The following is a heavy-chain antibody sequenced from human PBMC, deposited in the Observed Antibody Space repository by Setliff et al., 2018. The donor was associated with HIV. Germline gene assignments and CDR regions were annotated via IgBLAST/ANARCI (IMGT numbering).Heavy chain of an antibody. CDR1: GGSISSSSYY. J-gene: IGHJ6*02. CDR3: ARDYQWLTYYYYYGMDG. V-gene: IGHV4-39*07. Sequence: PSETLSLTCTVSGGSISSSSYYWGWIRQPPGKGLEWIGSIYYSGSTYYNPSLKSRVTISVDTSKNQFSLKLSSVTAADTAVYYCARDYQWLTYYYYYGMDGWGQGTTVTVSS. CDR2: IYYSGST. D-gene: IGHD6-19*01.